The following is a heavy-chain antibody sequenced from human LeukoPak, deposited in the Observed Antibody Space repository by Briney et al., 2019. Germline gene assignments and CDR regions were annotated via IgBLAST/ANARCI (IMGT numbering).Heavy chain of an antibody. CDR3: ARDNYDILTGYWGSPDAFDI. Sequence: GGSLRLSCAASGFTFSSYSMNWVRQAPGKGLEWVSSISSSSSYIYYADSVKGRFTISRDNAKNSLYLQMNSLRAEDTAVYYCARDNYDILTGYWGSPDAFDIWGQGTMVTVSS. V-gene: IGHV3-21*01. CDR2: ISSSSSYI. D-gene: IGHD3-9*01. J-gene: IGHJ3*02. CDR1: GFTFSSYS.